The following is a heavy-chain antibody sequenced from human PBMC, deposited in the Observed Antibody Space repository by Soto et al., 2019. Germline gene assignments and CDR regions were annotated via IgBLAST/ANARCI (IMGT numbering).Heavy chain of an antibody. CDR2: IKSKTAGGAI. Sequence: EVQLVESGGGLVKPGGSLRLSCAASGFTFTDAWMNWVRQAPGKGLEWVGRIKSKTAGGAIDYTTTVEGRVTISRDDSENTLYLQMNSLKTEDTAVYYCATDGGRWGQGTLVTVSS. V-gene: IGHV3-15*07. CDR3: ATDGGR. J-gene: IGHJ4*02. CDR1: GFTFTDAW.